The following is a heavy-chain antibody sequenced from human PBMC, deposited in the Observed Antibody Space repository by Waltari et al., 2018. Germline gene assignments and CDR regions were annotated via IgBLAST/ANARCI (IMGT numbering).Heavy chain of an antibody. CDR2: ITKSGSAM. Sequence: QVQLVESGGGLVKPGGTLRLSCTAAGFSLGDYYMSWIRQAPGKGLEWISYITKSGSAMQHSDSVKGRFTISRDNAKNSVFLEMKSLRADDTAVYYCAREIPGYYFGMDVWGQGTTVTVSS. CDR3: AREIPGYYFGMDV. V-gene: IGHV3-11*01. D-gene: IGHD3-16*01. J-gene: IGHJ6*02. CDR1: GFSLGDYY.